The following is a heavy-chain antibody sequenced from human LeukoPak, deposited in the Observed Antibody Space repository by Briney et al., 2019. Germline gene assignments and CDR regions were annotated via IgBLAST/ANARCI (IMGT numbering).Heavy chain of an antibody. CDR2: IWYDGSNN. CDR3: AKDKGLISGKYYFDY. CDR1: GFTFSSYE. D-gene: IGHD1-26*01. V-gene: IGHV3-30*02. J-gene: IGHJ4*02. Sequence: GGSLRLSCAASGFTFSSYEMNWVRQAPGKGLEWVGFIWYDGSNNYHADSVKGRFTISRDNSNNMVYLQMNSLRSEDTAVYYCAKDKGLISGKYYFDYWGQGALVTVPS.